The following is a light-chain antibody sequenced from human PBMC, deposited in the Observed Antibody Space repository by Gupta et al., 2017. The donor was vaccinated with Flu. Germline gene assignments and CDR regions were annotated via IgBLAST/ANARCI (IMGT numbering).Light chain of an antibody. Sequence: TISCTGTSSDVGGYNFVAWYQQHPGTGPKLMIFGVTNRPSGVSSRFSGSKSGNTASLTISGLQAEDEADYYCSSYTSSSTWVFGGGTKLTVL. CDR1: SSDVGGYNF. J-gene: IGLJ3*02. V-gene: IGLV2-14*01. CDR3: SSYTSSSTWV. CDR2: GVT.